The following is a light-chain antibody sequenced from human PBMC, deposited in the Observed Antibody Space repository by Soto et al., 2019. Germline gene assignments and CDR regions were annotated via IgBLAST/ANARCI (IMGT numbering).Light chain of an antibody. CDR2: DVS. CDR1: QSVSSQ. J-gene: IGKJ5*01. CDR3: QQRSNWPTT. V-gene: IGKV3-11*01. Sequence: EIVLTQSPATLSLSPGERATLSCRASQSVSSQLAWYQQKPGQAPRLLIYDVSNRATGIPARFRGSGSGTDFTLTISSLEPEDFAVYYCQQRSNWPTTFGQGTRLVIK.